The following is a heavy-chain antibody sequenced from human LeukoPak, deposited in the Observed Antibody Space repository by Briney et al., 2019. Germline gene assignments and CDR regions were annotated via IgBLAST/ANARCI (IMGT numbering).Heavy chain of an antibody. Sequence: GSLRLSFAASGFTFSSYGMSWVRPAPGKGLAWVSYINSSGSSVYYADSVKGRFTISRDNAKNSLYLQMNSLRAEDTAVYYCARSDQLNFDDWGQGSLVTVSS. CDR3: ARSDQLNFDD. V-gene: IGHV3-48*04. CDR1: GFTFSSYG. CDR2: INSSGSSV. D-gene: IGHD1-1*01. J-gene: IGHJ4*02.